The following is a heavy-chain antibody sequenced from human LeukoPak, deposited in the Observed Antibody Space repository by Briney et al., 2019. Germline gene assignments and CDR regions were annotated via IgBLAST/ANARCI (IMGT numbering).Heavy chain of an antibody. J-gene: IGHJ3*02. CDR3: ARDACSSTSCSDAFDI. V-gene: IGHV4-61*02. CDR1: GGSISSSSYY. Sequence: SQTLSLTCTVSGGSISSSSYYWSWIRQPAGKGREWIVRIYTSGSTNYNPSLKSRVTISVDTSKAQFSLKVSSVTAVDTAVYYCARDACSSTSCSDAFDIWRQGTMVTVSS. D-gene: IGHD2-2*01. CDR2: IYTSGST.